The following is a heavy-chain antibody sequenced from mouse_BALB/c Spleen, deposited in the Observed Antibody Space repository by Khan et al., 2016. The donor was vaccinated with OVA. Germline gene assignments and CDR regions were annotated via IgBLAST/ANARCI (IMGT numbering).Heavy chain of an antibody. J-gene: IGHJ3*01. D-gene: IGHD2-12*01. CDR2: IYPGSGST. CDR1: GYTFTSYR. V-gene: IGHV1S22*01. Sequence: LQQSGSELVRPGASVKLSCKASGYTFTSYRMHWVKQRPGQGLEWIGDIYPGSGSTNYDEKFKSKATLTVDTSSSTAYMQLSSLTSEDSAVYYCTRWSYWFAYWGQGTLVTVSA. CDR3: TRWSYWFAY.